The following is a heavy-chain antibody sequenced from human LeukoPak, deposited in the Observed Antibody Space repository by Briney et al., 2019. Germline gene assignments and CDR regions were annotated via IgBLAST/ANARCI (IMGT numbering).Heavy chain of an antibody. Sequence: GESLKISCKGSGYSFTSYWSGWVRQMPGKGLEWMGIIYPGDSDTRYSPSFQGQVTISADKSINTAYLQWSSLKASDTAMYYCARQGTSSGYYSNYYYYYGMDVWGQGTTVTVTS. CDR3: ARQGTSSGYYSNYYYYYGMDV. V-gene: IGHV5-51*01. D-gene: IGHD3-22*01. CDR2: IYPGDSDT. J-gene: IGHJ6*02. CDR1: GYSFTSYW.